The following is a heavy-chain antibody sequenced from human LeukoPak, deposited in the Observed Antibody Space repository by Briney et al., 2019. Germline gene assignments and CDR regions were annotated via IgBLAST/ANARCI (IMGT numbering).Heavy chain of an antibody. Sequence: SETLSLTCAVYGGSSSGYYWSWIRQPPGKGLEWIGEINHSGSTNYNPSLKSRVTISVDTSKNQFSLKVTSVTAADTAVYYCARDYYDYVWGSYRPNWFDPWGQGTLVTVSS. V-gene: IGHV4-34*01. CDR1: GGSSSGYY. J-gene: IGHJ5*02. CDR3: ARDYYDYVWGSYRPNWFDP. CDR2: INHSGST. D-gene: IGHD3-16*02.